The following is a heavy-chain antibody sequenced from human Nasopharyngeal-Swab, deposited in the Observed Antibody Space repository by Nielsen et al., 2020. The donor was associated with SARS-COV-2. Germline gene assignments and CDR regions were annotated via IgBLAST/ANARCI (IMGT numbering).Heavy chain of an antibody. V-gene: IGHV3-23*01. J-gene: IGHJ3*02. CDR2: ISGSGGST. CDR3: AKDSVVAVAGWDAFDI. Sequence: GGSLRLSCAASGFTFSSYAMSWVRQAPGKGLEWVSAISGSGGSTYYADSVKGRFTISRDNSKNPLYLQMNSLRAEDTAVYYCAKDSVVAVAGWDAFDIWGQGTMVTVSS. CDR1: GFTFSSYA. D-gene: IGHD6-19*01.